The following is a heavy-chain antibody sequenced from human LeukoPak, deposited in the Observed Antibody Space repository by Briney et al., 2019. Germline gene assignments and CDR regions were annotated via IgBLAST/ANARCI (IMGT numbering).Heavy chain of an antibody. CDR1: GYTFTGYY. CDR3: ARDIAAPHYYGMDV. V-gene: IGHV1-2*02. Sequence: ASVKVSCKASGYTFTGYYMHWVRQVPGQGLEWMGWINPNSGGTNYAQKFQGRVTMTRDTSISTAYMELSRLRSDDTAVYYCARDIAAPHYYGMDVWGQGTTVTVSS. CDR2: INPNSGGT. D-gene: IGHD6-13*01. J-gene: IGHJ6*02.